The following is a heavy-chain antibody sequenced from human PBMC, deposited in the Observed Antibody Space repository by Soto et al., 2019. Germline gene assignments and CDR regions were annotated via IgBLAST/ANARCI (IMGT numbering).Heavy chain of an antibody. J-gene: IGHJ6*02. CDR1: GGSFSGYY. CDR2: INHSGST. D-gene: IGHD2-2*01. CDR3: ARGHIVVVPAAIPAYGMDV. Sequence: SETLSLTCAVYGGSFSGYYWSWIRQPPGKGLEWIGEINHSGSTNYNPSLKSRVTISVDTSKNQFSLKLSSVTAADTAVYYCARGHIVVVPAAIPAYGMDVWGQGTTVTVSS. V-gene: IGHV4-34*01.